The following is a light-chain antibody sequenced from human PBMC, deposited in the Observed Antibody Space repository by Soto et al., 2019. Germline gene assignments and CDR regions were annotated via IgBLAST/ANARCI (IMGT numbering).Light chain of an antibody. J-gene: IGKJ2*01. CDR3: QQYYSTPYT. CDR2: WAS. Sequence: DIVMTQSPDSLAVSLGERATINCKSSQSVLYSSNNKNYLAWYQQKPGQPPKLLIYWASTRESGVPDRFSGSGSGTDFTHNISSLQAEDVAVYYCQQYYSTPYTFGQGTKLEIK. CDR1: QSVLYSSNNKNY. V-gene: IGKV4-1*01.